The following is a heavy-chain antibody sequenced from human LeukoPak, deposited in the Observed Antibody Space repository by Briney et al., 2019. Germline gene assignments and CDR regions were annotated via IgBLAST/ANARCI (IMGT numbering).Heavy chain of an antibody. CDR2: ISWNSGSI. Sequence: GGSLRLSCAASGFTFDDYAMHWVRQAPGKGLEWVSGISWNSGSIGYADSVKGRFTISRDNAKNSLYLQMNSLRAEDTALYYCAKDNTYSSSVIDYWGQGTLVTVSS. D-gene: IGHD6-6*01. CDR1: GFTFDDYA. J-gene: IGHJ4*02. CDR3: AKDNTYSSSVIDY. V-gene: IGHV3-9*01.